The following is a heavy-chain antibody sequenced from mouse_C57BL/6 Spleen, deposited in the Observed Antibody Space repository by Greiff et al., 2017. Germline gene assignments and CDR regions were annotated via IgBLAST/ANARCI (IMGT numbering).Heavy chain of an antibody. CDR2: IDPEDGDT. CDR1: GFNIKDYY. D-gene: IGHD2-3*01. J-gene: IGHJ4*01. CDR3: TREDGYYDYAMDY. V-gene: IGHV14-1*01. Sequence: EVQLQQSGAELVRPGASVKLSCTASGFNIKDYYMHWVKQRPEQGLEWIGRIDPEDGDTEYAPKFQGKATMTADTSSNTAYLQLSSLTSEDTAVYYGTREDGYYDYAMDYWGQGTSVTVSS.